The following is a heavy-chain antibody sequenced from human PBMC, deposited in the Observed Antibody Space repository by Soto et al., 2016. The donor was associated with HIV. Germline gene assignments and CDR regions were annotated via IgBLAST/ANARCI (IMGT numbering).Heavy chain of an antibody. D-gene: IGHD5-18*01. CDR3: ARDVGTQPRGQYDAFNI. Sequence: QVQLVQSGAEVKKPGASVKVSCKASGYTFTSYDINWVRQATGQGLEWMGWMNPNSGNTGYAQKFQGRVTITRNTSISTAYMELSSLRSEDTAVYYCARDVGTQPRGQYDAFNIWGQGTMVTVSS. CDR1: GYTFTSYD. V-gene: IGHV1-8*03. CDR2: MNPNSGNT. J-gene: IGHJ3*02.